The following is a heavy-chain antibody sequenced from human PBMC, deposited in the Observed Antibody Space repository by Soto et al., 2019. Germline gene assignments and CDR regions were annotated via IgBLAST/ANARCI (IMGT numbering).Heavy chain of an antibody. J-gene: IGHJ4*02. Sequence: ASVKVSCKASGYTFTHFYITWLHQAPGQGLEWMGAISPHNFNTNYAQKFRGRVTLTTEKSTNTAYMDLRSLTSDDTAVYYCARDEGGYDILTGYYKAHHFDYWGQGVPVTVSS. CDR3: ARDEGGYDILTGYYKAHHFDY. V-gene: IGHV1-18*01. CDR1: GYTFTHFY. CDR2: ISPHNFNT. D-gene: IGHD3-9*01.